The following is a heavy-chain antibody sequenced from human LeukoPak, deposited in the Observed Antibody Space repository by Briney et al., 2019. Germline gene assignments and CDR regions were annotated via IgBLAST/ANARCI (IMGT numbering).Heavy chain of an antibody. V-gene: IGHV1-69*13. CDR3: ARVLGIVVVPAADNDAFDI. Sequence: ASVKVSCKASGGTFSSYAISWVRQAPGQGLEWMGGIIPIFGTVNYAQKFQGRVTITADESTSTAYMELSSLRSEDTAVYYCARVLGIVVVPAADNDAFDIWGQGTMVTVSS. CDR1: GGTFSSYA. D-gene: IGHD2-2*01. J-gene: IGHJ3*02. CDR2: IIPIFGTV.